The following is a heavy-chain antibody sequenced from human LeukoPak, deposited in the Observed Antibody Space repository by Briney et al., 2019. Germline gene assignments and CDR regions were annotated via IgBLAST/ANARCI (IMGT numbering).Heavy chain of an antibody. Sequence: GASVKVSCKASGYTFTSYDVNWVRQATGQGLEWMGWMNPNRGNTGYAQKFQGRVTMTRNTSISTAYMELSSLRSDDTAVYYCARVYDQLPTENWGQGTLVTVSS. CDR1: GYTFTSYD. CDR3: ARVYDQLPTEN. V-gene: IGHV1-8*01. CDR2: MNPNRGNT. D-gene: IGHD2-2*01. J-gene: IGHJ4*02.